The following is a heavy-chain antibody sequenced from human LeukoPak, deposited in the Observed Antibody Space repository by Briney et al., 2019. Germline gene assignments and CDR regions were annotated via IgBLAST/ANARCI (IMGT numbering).Heavy chain of an antibody. V-gene: IGHV3-21*01. CDR1: GFTFDDYG. CDR3: ARGVCSGGSCYMPDY. CDR2: ISSSSSYI. D-gene: IGHD2-15*01. J-gene: IGHJ4*02. Sequence: GGSLRLSCAASGFTFDDYGMNWVRQAPGKGLEWVSSISSSSSYIYYADSVKGRFTISRDNAKNSLYLQMNSLRAEDTAVYYCARGVCSGGSCYMPDYWGQGTLVTVSS.